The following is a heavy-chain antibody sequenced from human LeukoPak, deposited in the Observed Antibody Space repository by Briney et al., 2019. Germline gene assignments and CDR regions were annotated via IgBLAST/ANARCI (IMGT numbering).Heavy chain of an antibody. CDR1: GGTFSSYA. CDR3: ASVLSGIAVAGSFDP. Sequence: SVKVSCKSSGGTFSSYAISWVRQAPGQGLEWMGRIIPILGIANYAQKFQGRVTITADKSTSTAYMELSSLRSEDTAVYYCASVLSGIAVAGSFDPWGQGTLVTVSS. CDR2: IIPILGIA. D-gene: IGHD6-19*01. V-gene: IGHV1-69*04. J-gene: IGHJ5*02.